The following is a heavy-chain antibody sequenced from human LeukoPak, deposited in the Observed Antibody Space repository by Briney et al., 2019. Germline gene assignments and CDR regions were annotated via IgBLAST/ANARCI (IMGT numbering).Heavy chain of an antibody. Sequence: GGSPRLSCVASGFTFSSYWMHWVRQAPGKGLVWVSRINSDGSSTSYADSVKGRFTISRDNAKNTLYLQMNSLRAEDTAVYYCVRAGEMATALFDYWGQGTPVTVSS. J-gene: IGHJ4*02. CDR1: GFTFSSYW. D-gene: IGHD5-24*01. CDR3: VRAGEMATALFDY. CDR2: INSDGSST. V-gene: IGHV3-74*01.